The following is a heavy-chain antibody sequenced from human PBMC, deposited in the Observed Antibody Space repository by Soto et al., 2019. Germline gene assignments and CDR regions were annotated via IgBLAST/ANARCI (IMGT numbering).Heavy chain of an antibody. CDR1: GGSISSSNW. J-gene: IGHJ4*02. V-gene: IGHV4-4*02. CDR2: IYHSGST. Sequence: QVQLQESGPGLVKPSGTLSLTCAVSGGSISSSNWWSWVRQPPGKGLEWIGEIYHSGSTNYNPSLNGRVTFSVDKSKNQFSLTLSSVTAADTAVSYCASEGELLPLDWGQGTLVTVSS. D-gene: IGHD3-10*01. CDR3: ASEGELLPLD.